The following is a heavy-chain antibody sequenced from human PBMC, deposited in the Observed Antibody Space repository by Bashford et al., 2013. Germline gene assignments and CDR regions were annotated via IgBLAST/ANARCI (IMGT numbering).Heavy chain of an antibody. V-gene: IGHV3-30*07. CDR2: ISYVISNK. Sequence: VRQAPGKGLEWVAVISYVISNKYYADSVKGRYTISRDNSKNTLYLQMNSLRAEDTAVYYCARMSDYSLSYYFDYWGQGSLVTVSS. D-gene: IGHD4-17*01. CDR3: ARMSDYSLSYYFDY. J-gene: IGHJ4*02.